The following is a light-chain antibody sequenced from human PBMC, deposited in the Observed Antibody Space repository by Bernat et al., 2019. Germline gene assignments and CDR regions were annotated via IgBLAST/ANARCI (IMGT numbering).Light chain of an antibody. V-gene: IGLV2-8*01. Sequence: QSALTQPPSASGSPGQSVTISCAGTSSDVGGYDYVSWYQRHPGKAPKLMIYEVSKRPSGVPNRFSGSKTGNTATLTASGLQPEDEADYSCTSYTTSNTWVFGGGTKLTVL. J-gene: IGLJ3*02. CDR3: TSYTTSNTWV. CDR2: EVS. CDR1: SSDVGGYDY.